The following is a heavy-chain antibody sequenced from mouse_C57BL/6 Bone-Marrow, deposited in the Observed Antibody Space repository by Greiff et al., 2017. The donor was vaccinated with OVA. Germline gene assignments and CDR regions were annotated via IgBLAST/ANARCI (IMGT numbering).Heavy chain of an antibody. CDR2: IHPNSGST. D-gene: IGHD1-1*01. J-gene: IGHJ4*01. CDR3: ARGYGSSYNYAMDY. Sequence: QVQLQQPGAELVKPGASVKLSCKASGYTFTSYWMHWVKQRPGQGLEWIGMIHPNSGSTNYNEKFKSKATLTVDKSSSTAYRQLSSLTSEDSAVYYCARGYGSSYNYAMDYWGQGTSVTVSS. V-gene: IGHV1-64*01. CDR1: GYTFTSYW.